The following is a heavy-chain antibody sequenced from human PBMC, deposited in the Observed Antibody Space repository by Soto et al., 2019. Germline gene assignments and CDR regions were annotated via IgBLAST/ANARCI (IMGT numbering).Heavy chain of an antibody. J-gene: IGHJ2*01. CDR1: GFTFSSYW. CDR2: INSDGSST. V-gene: IGHV3-74*01. Sequence: EVQLVESGGGLVQPGVSLRLSCAASGFTFSSYWMHWVRQAPGKGLVWVSRINSDGSSTSYADSVKGRFTISRDNAKNALYLQMNGLRAEDTAVYYCARGGSLNWYFDLWGRGTLVTVSS. D-gene: IGHD1-26*01. CDR3: ARGGSLNWYFDL.